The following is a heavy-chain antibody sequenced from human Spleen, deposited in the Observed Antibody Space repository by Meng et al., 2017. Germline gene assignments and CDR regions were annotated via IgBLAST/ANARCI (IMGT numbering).Heavy chain of an antibody. J-gene: IGHJ5*02. D-gene: IGHD6-19*01. Sequence: QVQLQESGPGLVKPSGTLSLTCAVSGGSISSGNWWSWIRQPPGKGLEWIGSIGHSGITYYTPSLKSRVTVSIDTSKSQFSLKLTSVTAADTAVYYCVRSSGWVRTGFDPWGQGTRVTGAS. CDR2: IGHSGIT. CDR3: VRSSGWVRTGFDP. CDR1: GGSISSGNW. V-gene: IGHV4-4*02.